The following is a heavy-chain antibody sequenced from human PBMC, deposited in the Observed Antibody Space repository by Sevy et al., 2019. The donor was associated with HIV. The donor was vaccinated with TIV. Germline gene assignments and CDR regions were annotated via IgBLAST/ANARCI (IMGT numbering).Heavy chain of an antibody. CDR1: GYTFTGYY. CDR2: INPNSGGT. V-gene: IGHV1-2*02. D-gene: IGHD1-20*01. Sequence: VSVKVSCKASGYTFTGYYMHWVRQAPGQGLEWMGWINPNSGGTNYEQKFQGRVTMTRDTSISTAYMELSRLRSDDTAVYYCARARTVRITGSYYYYGMDVWGQGTTVTVSS. J-gene: IGHJ6*02. CDR3: ARARTVRITGSYYYYGMDV.